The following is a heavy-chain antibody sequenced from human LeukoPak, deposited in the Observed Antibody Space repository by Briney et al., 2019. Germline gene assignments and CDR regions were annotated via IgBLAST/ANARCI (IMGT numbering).Heavy chain of an antibody. D-gene: IGHD3-22*01. CDR1: GFTFSSYW. Sequence: PGGSLRLSCAASGFTFSSYWMHWVRQAPGKGLVWVSRINSDGTSTSYADSVKGRFTVSRDNAKNTLYLQMNSLRAEDTAVYYCARGRAYYDTADYKPFDYWGQGTLVTVSS. CDR3: ARGRAYYDTADYKPFDY. CDR2: INSDGTST. V-gene: IGHV3-74*01. J-gene: IGHJ4*02.